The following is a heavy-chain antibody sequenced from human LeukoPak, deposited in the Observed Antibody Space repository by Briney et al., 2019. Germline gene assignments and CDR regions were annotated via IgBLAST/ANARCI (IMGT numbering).Heavy chain of an antibody. J-gene: IGHJ4*02. V-gene: IGHV3-48*03. D-gene: IGHD3-10*01. Sequence: PGGSLRLSCAASGFTFSSYAMSWVRQAPGKGLEWVSGISSSGSTIYYADSVKGRFTIARDNAKKSLYLQMNSLRVEDTAIYYCASLLSHHYGSGSQPPAYWGQGTLVTVSS. CDR1: GFTFSSYA. CDR2: ISSSGSTI. CDR3: ASLLSHHYGSGSQPPAY.